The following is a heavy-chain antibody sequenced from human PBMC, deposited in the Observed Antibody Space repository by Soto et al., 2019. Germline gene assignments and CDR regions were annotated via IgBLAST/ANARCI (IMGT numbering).Heavy chain of an antibody. CDR2: ISAHNGNT. Sequence: QVHLVQSGAEVKKPGASVKVSCKGSGYAFTTYGITWVRQAPGQGLEWMGWISAHNGNTNYEQKLQGRVTVTRDTSMSTAYMELRSLRSGDTAVFYGARGRYGDYWGQGALVTVSS. CDR1: GYAFTTYG. V-gene: IGHV1-18*01. D-gene: IGHD1-1*01. CDR3: ARGRYGDY. J-gene: IGHJ4*02.